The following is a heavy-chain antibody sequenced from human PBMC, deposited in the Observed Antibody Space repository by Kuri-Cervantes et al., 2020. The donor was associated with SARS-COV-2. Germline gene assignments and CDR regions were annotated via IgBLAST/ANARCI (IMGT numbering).Heavy chain of an antibody. CDR3: ARVAGSSWYGDAFDI. V-gene: IGHV1-69*05. CDR1: GGTFSSYA. J-gene: IGHJ3*02. Sequence: SVKVSCKASGGTFSSYAISWVRQAPGQGLEWMGGIIPIFGTANYAQKFQGGVTITTDESTSTAYMELSSLRSEDTAVYYCARVAGSSWYGDAFDIWGQGTMVTVSS. D-gene: IGHD6-13*01. CDR2: IIPIFGTA.